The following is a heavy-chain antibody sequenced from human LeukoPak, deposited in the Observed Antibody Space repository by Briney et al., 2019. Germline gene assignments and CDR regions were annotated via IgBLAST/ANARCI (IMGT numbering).Heavy chain of an antibody. CDR2: IYYSGST. D-gene: IGHD6-19*01. CDR3: ARRYSSGWYGWRNWFDP. V-gene: IGHV4-59*12. J-gene: IGHJ5*02. Sequence: SETLSLTCTVSGGSISSYYWSWIRQPPGKGLEWIGYIYYSGSTNYNPSLKSRVTISVDTSKNQFSLKLSSVTAADTAVYYCARRYSSGWYGWRNWFDPWGQGTLVTVSS. CDR1: GGSISSYY.